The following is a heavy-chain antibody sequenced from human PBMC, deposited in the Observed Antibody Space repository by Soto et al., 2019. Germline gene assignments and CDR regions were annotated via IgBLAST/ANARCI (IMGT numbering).Heavy chain of an antibody. V-gene: IGHV1-2*04. CDR3: ARAYYDTKGYSLDP. J-gene: IGHJ5*02. CDR2: INPNNGGT. D-gene: IGHD3-16*01. CDR1: GYTFTGYY. Sequence: ASVKVSCKASGYTFTGYYMHWLRQAPGQGLEWMGWINPNNGGTSYAQKFEGWVTMTRDTSISTAYMEVRRLTSDDTGVYYCARAYYDTKGYSLDPWGLGTLVTVSS.